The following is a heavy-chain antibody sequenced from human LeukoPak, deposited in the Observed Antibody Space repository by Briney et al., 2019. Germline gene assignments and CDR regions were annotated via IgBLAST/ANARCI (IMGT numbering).Heavy chain of an antibody. D-gene: IGHD3-10*01. V-gene: IGHV5-51*01. Sequence: GESLKISCKAYGYRFTSSWIGWVRQMPGKGLEWMGIIFPGDSDTRYSPSFQGQVTISVDESISTAYLQWSSLKASDTATYYCARRRVGSGSYYNVGGYYFDNWGQGTLVTVSS. CDR2: IFPGDSDT. CDR1: GYRFTSSW. J-gene: IGHJ4*02. CDR3: ARRRVGSGSYYNVGGYYFDN.